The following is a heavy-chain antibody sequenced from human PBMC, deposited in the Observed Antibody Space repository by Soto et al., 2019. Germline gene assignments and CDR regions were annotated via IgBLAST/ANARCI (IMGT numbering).Heavy chain of an antibody. Sequence: EASVKVSCKASGYTFTGYYMHWVRQAPGQGLEWMGWINPNSGGTNYAQKFQGWVTMTRDTSISTAYMELSRLRSDDTAVYYCARGYCSSTSCYGNNWFDPWGQGTLVTVSS. V-gene: IGHV1-2*04. J-gene: IGHJ5*02. CDR3: ARGYCSSTSCYGNNWFDP. CDR2: INPNSGGT. CDR1: GYTFTGYY. D-gene: IGHD2-2*01.